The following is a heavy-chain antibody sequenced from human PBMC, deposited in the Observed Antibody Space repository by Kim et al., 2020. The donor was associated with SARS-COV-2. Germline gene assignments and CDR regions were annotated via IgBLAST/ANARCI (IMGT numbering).Heavy chain of an antibody. V-gene: IGHV3-74*01. D-gene: IGHD3-22*01. CDR3: ARAGGRDYYDSSGYSEGAFDI. J-gene: IGHJ3*02. CDR2: INSDGSST. CDR1: GFTFSSYW. Sequence: GGSLRLSCAASGFTFSSYWMHWVRQAPGKGLVWVSRINSDGSSTSYADSVKGRFTISRDNAKNTLYLQMNSLRAEDTAVYYCARAGGRDYYDSSGYSEGAFDIWGQGTMVTVSS.